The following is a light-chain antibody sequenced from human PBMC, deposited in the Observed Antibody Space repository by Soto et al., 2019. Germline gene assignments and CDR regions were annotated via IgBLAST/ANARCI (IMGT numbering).Light chain of an antibody. CDR1: HRVSSN. Sequence: EIVMTQSPDTLSVSPGERATLSCRASHRVSSNLAWYQQKPGQAPRLLIYGASTRATGIPARFSGSGSGTEFTLTISSLQSEDFAVYYCHQYNNWPPWTFGQGTKVDIK. V-gene: IGKV3-15*01. CDR2: GAS. J-gene: IGKJ1*01. CDR3: HQYNNWPPWT.